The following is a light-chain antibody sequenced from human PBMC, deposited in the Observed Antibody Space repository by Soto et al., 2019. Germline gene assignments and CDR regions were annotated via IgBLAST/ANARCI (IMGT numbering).Light chain of an antibody. CDR3: QQYQNWPPQYT. CDR2: GAS. Sequence: EIVMTQSPASLSVSPGDGATLSCRASQSVASNVAWYQQKPGQGPRLLIHGASTRAVGVPARFRGSGSGTDFTLTISSLQSEYFAVYYCQQYQNWPPQYTFGQGTKLQIK. CDR1: QSVASN. J-gene: IGKJ2*01. V-gene: IGKV3-15*01.